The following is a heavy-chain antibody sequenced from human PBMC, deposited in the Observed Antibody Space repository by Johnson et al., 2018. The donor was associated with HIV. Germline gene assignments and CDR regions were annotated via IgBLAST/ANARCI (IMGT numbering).Heavy chain of an antibody. V-gene: IGHV3-30*04. CDR2: ISYDGTKI. CDR1: GLSFNSYV. D-gene: IGHD3-10*01. Sequence: QVQLVESGGGLVQPRRSLRLSCVASGLSFNSYVMHWVRQAPGKGLQWVAVISYDGTKIHYTDSVKGRFTISRDNSKNTFYLQMNSLTAEDTAVYFCARGGPLTMVQDALDTWGQGTMVIVSA. J-gene: IGHJ3*02. CDR3: ARGGPLTMVQDALDT.